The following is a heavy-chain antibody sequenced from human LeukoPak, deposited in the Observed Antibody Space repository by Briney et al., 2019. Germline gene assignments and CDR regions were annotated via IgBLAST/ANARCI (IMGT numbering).Heavy chain of an antibody. CDR2: INPNSGGT. CDR3: ARDRDILTGPPCMDV. Sequence: ASVKVSCKASGYTFTGYYMHWVRQAPGQGLEWMGWINPNSGGTNYAQKFQGRVTMTRDTSISTAYMELSRLRSDDTAVYYCARDRDILTGPPCMDVWGQGTTVTVSS. D-gene: IGHD3-9*01. CDR1: GYTFTGYY. V-gene: IGHV1-2*02. J-gene: IGHJ6*02.